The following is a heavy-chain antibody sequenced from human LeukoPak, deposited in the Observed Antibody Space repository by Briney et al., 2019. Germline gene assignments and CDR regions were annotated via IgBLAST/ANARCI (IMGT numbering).Heavy chain of an antibody. CDR3: AKDYYDYIWGSYRGYFDY. Sequence: TGGSLRLSCAASGFTFSSYAMSWVRQAPGKELEWVSAISGSGGSTYYADSVKGRFTISRDNSKNTLYLQMNSLRAEDTAVYYCAKDYYDYIWGSYRGYFDYWGQGTLVTVSS. CDR2: ISGSGGST. CDR1: GFTFSSYA. D-gene: IGHD3-16*02. J-gene: IGHJ4*02. V-gene: IGHV3-23*01.